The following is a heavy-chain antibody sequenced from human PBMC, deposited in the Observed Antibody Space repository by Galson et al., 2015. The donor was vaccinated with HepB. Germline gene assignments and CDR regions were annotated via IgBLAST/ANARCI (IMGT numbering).Heavy chain of an antibody. J-gene: IGHJ2*01. CDR1: GFPFSNYG. Sequence: SLRLSCAASGFPFSNYGLHWVRQTPGKGLEWVGCIWHDGSHQHYAASVKGRFTISRDNSKNTLYLHMTSLGVEDTGIYYCARETVILHWNYDHWGRGAPVTVSS. D-gene: IGHD2-21*01. CDR3: ARETVILHWNYDH. V-gene: IGHV3-33*01. CDR2: IWHDGSHQ.